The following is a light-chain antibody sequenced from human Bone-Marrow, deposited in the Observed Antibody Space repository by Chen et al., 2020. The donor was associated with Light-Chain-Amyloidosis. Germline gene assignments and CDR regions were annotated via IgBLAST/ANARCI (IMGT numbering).Light chain of an antibody. Sequence: NFMLTQPHSVSESPGKTVIISCTRSSGSIATNNVQWYQQRPGSSPTTVIYEDDQRPSAVPDRFSGSIDRSSSSASLTISGLQTEDEADYYCQSYQGSSQGVFGGGTKLTVL. J-gene: IGLJ3*02. CDR1: SGSIATNN. CDR3: QSYQGSSQGV. V-gene: IGLV6-57*01. CDR2: EDD.